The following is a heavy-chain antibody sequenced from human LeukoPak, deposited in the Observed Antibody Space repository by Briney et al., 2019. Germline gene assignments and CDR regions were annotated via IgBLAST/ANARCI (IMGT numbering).Heavy chain of an antibody. D-gene: IGHD6-13*01. J-gene: IGHJ4*02. CDR2: INPNSGGT. CDR1: GYTFTGYY. Sequence: ASVKVSRKASGYTFTGYYMHWVRQAPGQGLEWMGWINPNSGGTNYAQKFQGRVTMTRDTSISTAYMELSRLRSDDTAVYYCAIPPGLRSPPHSSWLFDYWGQGTLVTVSS. V-gene: IGHV1-2*02. CDR3: AIPPGLRSPPHSSWLFDY.